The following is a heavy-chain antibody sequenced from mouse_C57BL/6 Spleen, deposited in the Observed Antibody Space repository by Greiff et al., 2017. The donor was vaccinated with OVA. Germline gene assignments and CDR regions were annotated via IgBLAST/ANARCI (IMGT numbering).Heavy chain of an antibody. D-gene: IGHD2-4*01. J-gene: IGHJ1*03. Sequence: EVKLVESGGGLVQPKGSLKLSCAASGFSFNTYAMNWVRQAPGKGLEWVARIRSKSNNYATYYADSVKDRFTISRDDSESMLYLQMNNLKTEDTAMYYCVRQYGYDYEGYFDVWGTGTTVTVSS. CDR3: VRQYGYDYEGYFDV. V-gene: IGHV10-1*01. CDR2: IRSKSNNYAT. CDR1: GFSFNTYA.